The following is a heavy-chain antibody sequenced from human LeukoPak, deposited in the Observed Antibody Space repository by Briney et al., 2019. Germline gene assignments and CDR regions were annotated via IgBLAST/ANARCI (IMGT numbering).Heavy chain of an antibody. CDR3: AREWAYDSSGYYFL. CDR1: GGTFSSYA. J-gene: IGHJ4*02. D-gene: IGHD3-22*01. Sequence: SVEVSCKASGGTFSSYAISWVRQAPGQGLEWMGGIIPIFGTANYAQKFQGRITITADESTSTAYMELSSLRSEDTAVYYCAREWAYDSSGYYFLWGQGTLVTVSS. CDR2: IIPIFGTA. V-gene: IGHV1-69*13.